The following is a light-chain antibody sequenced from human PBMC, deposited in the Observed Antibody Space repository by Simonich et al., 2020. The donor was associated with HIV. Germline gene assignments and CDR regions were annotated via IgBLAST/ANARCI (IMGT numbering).Light chain of an antibody. CDR3: QQLNSY. J-gene: IGKJ5*01. V-gene: IGKV1-9*01. Sequence: DIQLTQSPSFLSASVGDRVTITCRASQGISTYLAWYQQKPVNAPKLLIYAASTLQSGVPSRFSGSGSGTEFTLTISSLQPEDFATYYCQQLNSYFGQGTRLEIK. CDR2: AAS. CDR1: QGISTY.